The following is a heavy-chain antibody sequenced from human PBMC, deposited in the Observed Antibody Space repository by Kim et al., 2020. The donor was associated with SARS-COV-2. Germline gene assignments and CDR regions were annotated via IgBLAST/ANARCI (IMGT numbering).Heavy chain of an antibody. Sequence: GGSLRLSCAASGLTFSAHGFHWIRQAPGKGLEWVSFIRYDGSDEYHAESVRGRFTVSRDNAKSTLFLHMNSLRAEDTAVYYCARDLGVHYFDLWGQGTLVIVSS. CDR3: ARDLGVHYFDL. V-gene: IGHV3-30*02. J-gene: IGHJ4*02. CDR1: GLTFSAHG. CDR2: IRYDGSDE.